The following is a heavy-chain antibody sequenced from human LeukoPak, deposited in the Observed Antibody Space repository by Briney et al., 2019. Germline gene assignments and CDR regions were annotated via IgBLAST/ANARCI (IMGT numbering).Heavy chain of an antibody. D-gene: IGHD6-19*01. V-gene: IGHV3-30*02. J-gene: IGHJ4*02. Sequence: GGSLSLSCGASGFDFSNNGMHWVRQSPGKGLEWVAFIRYDAANQCYADSVKGRFTISRDNSKNTLYLQMDSLRSEDTAIYHCAKDIAVSDSYFDYWGQGTLVTVSS. CDR1: GFDFSNNG. CDR3: AKDIAVSDSYFDY. CDR2: IRYDAANQ.